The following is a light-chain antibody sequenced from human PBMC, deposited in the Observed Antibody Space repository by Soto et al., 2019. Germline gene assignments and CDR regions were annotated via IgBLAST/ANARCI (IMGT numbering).Light chain of an antibody. CDR2: VGS. V-gene: IGKV1-5*01. CDR3: RQYNSYPWT. Sequence: DIQMTQSPSTLSAPVGERGTSTCRASQGLSGWLAWYQQKAGKAPKLLTYVGSSFESVLPSRSSASCYVKKFTLAISRLQPDDFATYYCRQYNSYPWTFGQGTKVDIK. J-gene: IGKJ1*01. CDR1: QGLSGW.